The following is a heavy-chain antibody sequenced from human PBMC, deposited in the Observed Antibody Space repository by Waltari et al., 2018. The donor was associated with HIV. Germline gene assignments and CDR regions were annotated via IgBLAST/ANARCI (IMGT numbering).Heavy chain of an antibody. V-gene: IGHV3-30*18. D-gene: IGHD3-22*01. CDR2: ISYDAANV. CDR3: AKDRRQGYYYDKNGERPFDS. Sequence: QVQLVESGGGVVQPGRSLRLSCAASRSSFSNSYGLHWVRQAPGKGLEWVATISYDAANVYYADSVKGRFTVSRDNSKNTLYLQMYSLRGEDTAVYYCAKDRRQGYYYDKNGERPFDSWGQGTLVTVSS. CDR1: RSSFSNSYG. J-gene: IGHJ4*02.